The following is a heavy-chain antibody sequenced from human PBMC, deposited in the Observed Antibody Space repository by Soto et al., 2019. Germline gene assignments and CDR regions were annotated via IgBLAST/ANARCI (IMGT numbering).Heavy chain of an antibody. D-gene: IGHD6-13*01. CDR3: ASFIAAAGPRRSSYLDY. V-gene: IGHV4-31*03. J-gene: IGHJ4*02. CDR2: IYYSGST. Sequence: QVQLQESGPGLVKPSQTLSLTCTVSGGSISSGGYYWSWIRQHPGKGLEWIGYIYYSGSTYYTPXLNSRVTISAXXSXHXXTLKLSSATAAHTAVYYHASFIAAAGPRRSSYLDYWGQGTLVTVSS. CDR1: GGSISSGGYY.